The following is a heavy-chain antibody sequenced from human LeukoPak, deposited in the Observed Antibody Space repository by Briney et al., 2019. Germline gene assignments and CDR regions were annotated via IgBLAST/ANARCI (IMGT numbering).Heavy chain of an antibody. Sequence: GASVKVSCMASGYTFTDCYMHWVRQAPGKGVEWMGWINPNDGDTNYAQKFQGRDTMISDTSISTFQMEVSRLRADDTTVYYSAGSIFLYCSSCTSLLVFWGQGTVVSVSS. CDR2: INPNDGDT. V-gene: IGHV1-2*02. J-gene: IGHJ4*02. CDR3: AGSIFLYCSSCTSLLVF. D-gene: IGHD2-2*01. CDR1: GYTFTDCY.